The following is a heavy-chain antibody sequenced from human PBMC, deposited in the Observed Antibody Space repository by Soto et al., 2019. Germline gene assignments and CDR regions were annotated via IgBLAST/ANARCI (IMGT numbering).Heavy chain of an antibody. Sequence: ASVKVSCKASGYSLTTSGITWVRQAPGQGLEWMGWISTYNGNTNYAQKLQDRVTLTTDTSTSTAYMELRSLGSDDTAVYYCARRLYAHYDYWGQGTLVTVSS. D-gene: IGHD3-16*01. V-gene: IGHV1-18*01. CDR2: ISTYNGNT. CDR1: GYSLTTSG. J-gene: IGHJ4*02. CDR3: ARRLYAHYDY.